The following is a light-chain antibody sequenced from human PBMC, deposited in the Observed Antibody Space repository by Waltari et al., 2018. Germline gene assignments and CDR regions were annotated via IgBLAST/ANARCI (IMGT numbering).Light chain of an antibody. CDR1: QTLFYSSNNKNY. CDR3: QQYYTTPT. Sequence: DIVMTQSPDSLAVSLGERATINCKSSQTLFYSSNNKNYLAWYQLKPGQPPKLLIFWASTRASGVPDRCSGSGSATDFTLTIDTLQAEDVAVYYCQQYYTTPTFGQGTKVEIK. J-gene: IGKJ1*01. V-gene: IGKV4-1*01. CDR2: WAS.